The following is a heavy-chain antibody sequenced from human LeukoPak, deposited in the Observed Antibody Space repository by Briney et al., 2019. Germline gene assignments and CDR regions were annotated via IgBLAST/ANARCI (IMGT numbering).Heavy chain of an antibody. V-gene: IGHV3-74*03. CDR3: VRGGTRLDLALRAFDI. CDR1: GLTFSYFW. CDR2: INGGGRSI. Sequence: GGPLTLPCSASGLTFSYFWLLWLRQAPGKGLVWVARINGGGRSIAYEVSVRGRFPISRDNDENKLYFQMNRLRADDTDVYYCVRGGTRLDLALRAFDIWGQGTLVTVSS. D-gene: IGHD1-7*01. J-gene: IGHJ3*02.